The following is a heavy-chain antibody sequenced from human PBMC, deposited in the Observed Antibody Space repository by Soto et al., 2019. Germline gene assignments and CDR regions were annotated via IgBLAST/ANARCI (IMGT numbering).Heavy chain of an antibody. V-gene: IGHV4-30-2*01. CDR2: IYHSGST. CDR3: AAQSSYYYDSSGYH. D-gene: IGHD3-22*01. CDR1: GGSISSGGYS. J-gene: IGHJ5*02. Sequence: SETLSLTCAVSGGSISSGGYSWSWIRQPPGKGLEWIGYIYHSGSTYYNPSLKSRVTISVDRPKNQFSLKLSSVTAADTAVYYCAAQSSYYYDSSGYHWGQGTLVTVSS.